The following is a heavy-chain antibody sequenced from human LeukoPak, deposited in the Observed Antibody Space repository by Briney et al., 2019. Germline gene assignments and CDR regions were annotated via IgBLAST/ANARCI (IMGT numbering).Heavy chain of an antibody. Sequence: SXTLSLTCAVSGYSISSGYYWGWIRPPPGKGLEWIGTIYHIATTYYTPSLKSRVTISVDTSKNQFSLKLSSVTAAYTAVYYCARVFPTGHYYYMDVWGKGTTVTVSS. J-gene: IGHJ6*03. CDR1: GYSISSGYY. V-gene: IGHV4-38-2*01. CDR2: IYHIATT. D-gene: IGHD1-1*01. CDR3: ARVFPTGHYYYMDV.